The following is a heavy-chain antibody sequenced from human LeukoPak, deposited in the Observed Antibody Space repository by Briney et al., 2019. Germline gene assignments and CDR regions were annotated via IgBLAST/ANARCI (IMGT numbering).Heavy chain of an antibody. J-gene: IGHJ4*02. Sequence: GGSLRLSCTASGVTLSSYAMSWARQAPGKGLEWVAVIWYDGSNKYYADSVKGRFTISRDNSKNTLYLQMNSLRAEDTAVYYCARAEDTAMAGDYWGQGTLVTVSS. D-gene: IGHD5-18*01. CDR2: IWYDGSNK. CDR3: ARAEDTAMAGDY. V-gene: IGHV3-33*08. CDR1: GVTLSSYA.